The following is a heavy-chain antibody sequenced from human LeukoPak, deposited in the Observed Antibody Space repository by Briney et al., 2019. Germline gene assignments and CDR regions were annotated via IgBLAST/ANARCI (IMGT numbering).Heavy chain of an antibody. CDR2: IYHSGST. D-gene: IGHD1-26*01. J-gene: IGHJ4*02. CDR1: SYSISSGYY. V-gene: IGHV4-38-2*01. CDR3: ARQGYLNYFDS. Sequence: PSETLSLTCAVSSYSISSGYYWGWIRQPPGKGPEWIGSIYHSGSTYYNPSLKSRLTISVDTSRNQFSLKLTSVTAADTAVYYCARQGYLNYFDSWGRGTLVTVSS.